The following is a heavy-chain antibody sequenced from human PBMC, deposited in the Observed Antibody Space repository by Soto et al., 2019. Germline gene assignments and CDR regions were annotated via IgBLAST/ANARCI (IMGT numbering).Heavy chain of an antibody. V-gene: IGHV3-23*01. J-gene: IGHJ3*02. CDR3: ARPGAVTMIVVVITGGAFDI. Sequence: GGSLRLSCAASGFTFSSYAMSWVRQAPGKGLEWVSAISGSGGSTYYADSVKGRFTTSRDNSKNTLYLQMNSLRAEDTAVYYCARPGAVTMIVVVITGGAFDIWGQGTMVTVSS. CDR2: ISGSGGST. D-gene: IGHD3-22*01. CDR1: GFTFSSYA.